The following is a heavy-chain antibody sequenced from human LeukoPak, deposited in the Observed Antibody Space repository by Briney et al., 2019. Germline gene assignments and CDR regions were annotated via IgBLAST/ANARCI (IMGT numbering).Heavy chain of an antibody. CDR1: GVTFSSYW. CDR3: ARDDYYGSNWFDP. D-gene: IGHD3-10*01. V-gene: IGHV3-74*01. Sequence: GGSLRLSCAASGVTFSSYWMHWVRQAPGKGLVWVSRINSDGSSTSYADSVKGRFTISRDNAKNTLYLQMNSLRAEDTAVYYCARDDYYGSNWFDPWGQGTLVTVSS. CDR2: INSDGSST. J-gene: IGHJ5*02.